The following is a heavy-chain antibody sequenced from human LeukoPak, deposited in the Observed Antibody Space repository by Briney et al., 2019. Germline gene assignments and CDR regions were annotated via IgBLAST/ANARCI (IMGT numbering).Heavy chain of an antibody. V-gene: IGHV6-1*01. J-gene: IGHJ2*01. CDR1: GDSVSSNSAA. CDR3: ARAGYCSSTSCPGDYWYFDL. Sequence: SQTLSLTCAISGDSVSSNSAAWNWIRQSPSRGLEWLGRTYYRSKWYNDYAVSEKSRITINPDTSKNQFSLQLNSVTPEDTAVYYCARAGYCSSTSCPGDYWYFDLWGRGTLVTVSS. CDR2: TYYRSKWYN. D-gene: IGHD2-2*01.